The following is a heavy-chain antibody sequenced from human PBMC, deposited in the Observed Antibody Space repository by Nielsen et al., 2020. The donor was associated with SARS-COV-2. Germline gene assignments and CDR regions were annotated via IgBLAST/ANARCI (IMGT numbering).Heavy chain of an antibody. V-gene: IGHV3-48*04. CDR1: GFTFSSYW. CDR3: ARVSGTTWAHMDV. Sequence: GGSLRLSCAASGFTFSSYWMNWVRQAPGKGLEWVSYISTSSSPKYYADSVKGRFTISRDNAKNSLYLQMNNLRADDTAVYYCARVSGTTWAHMDVWGKETTVSVSS. J-gene: IGHJ6*03. CDR2: ISTSSSPK. D-gene: IGHD1-7*01.